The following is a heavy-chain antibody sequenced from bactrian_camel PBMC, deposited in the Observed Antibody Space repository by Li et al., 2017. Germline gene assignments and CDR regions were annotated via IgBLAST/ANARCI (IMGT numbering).Heavy chain of an antibody. J-gene: IGHJ4*01. CDR1: GYIYNT. D-gene: IGHD1*01. V-gene: IGHV3S63*01. Sequence: HVQLVESGGGSVQAGGSLRLSSAASGYIYNTYAWFRQAPGKEREGVGGISVCSGFTYYVDSVKGRFTISLDNAKNTLYLQMNSLKPEDTAMYYCGADFPCLTSIAYGLAGNYRSWGQGTQVTVS. CDR2: ISVCSGFT. CDR3: GADFPCLTSIAYGLAGNYRS.